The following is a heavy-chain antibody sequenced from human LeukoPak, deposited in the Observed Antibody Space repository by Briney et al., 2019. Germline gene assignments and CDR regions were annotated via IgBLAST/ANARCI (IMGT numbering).Heavy chain of an antibody. Sequence: PGGSLRLSCAASGFTFSSYGMHWVRQAPGKGLEWVAFIRYDGSNKYYADSVKGRFTISRDNSKNTLYLQMNSLRAEDTAVYYCANRGRIAAAVVYYYMDVWGKGTTVTVSS. CDR2: IRYDGSNK. J-gene: IGHJ6*03. V-gene: IGHV3-30*02. D-gene: IGHD6-13*01. CDR1: GFTFSSYG. CDR3: ANRGRIAAAVVYYYMDV.